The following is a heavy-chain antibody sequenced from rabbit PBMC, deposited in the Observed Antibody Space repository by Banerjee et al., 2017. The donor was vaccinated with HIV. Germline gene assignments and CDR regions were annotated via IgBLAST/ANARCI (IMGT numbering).Heavy chain of an antibody. CDR2: IDAGTNT. D-gene: IGHD4-2*01. V-gene: IGHV1S40*01. CDR1: GFSFSSNYF. Sequence: QLLEESGGDLVKPGASLTLTCTASGFSFSSNYFMCWVRQAPGKGLEWIGCIDAGTNTWSASWAKGRFTISKTSSTTVILQMTSLTAADSATFFCATDPVGSIVDKGLWGPGTLVTVS. J-gene: IGHJ4*01. CDR3: ATDPVGSIVDKGL.